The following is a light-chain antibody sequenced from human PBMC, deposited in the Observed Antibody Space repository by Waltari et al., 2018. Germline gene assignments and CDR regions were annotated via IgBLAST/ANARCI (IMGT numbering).Light chain of an antibody. Sequence: DIVMTQSPDSLAVSLGERATINCKSSQSVLYRSNNKNYLAWYQQKPGQPPKLPIYWASTRESGVPYRFSGSGSGTDFTRTISSLQAEDVAVYYCQQYYSTPRTFGQGTKVEIK. V-gene: IGKV4-1*01. CDR1: QSVLYRSNNKNY. J-gene: IGKJ1*01. CDR2: WAS. CDR3: QQYYSTPRT.